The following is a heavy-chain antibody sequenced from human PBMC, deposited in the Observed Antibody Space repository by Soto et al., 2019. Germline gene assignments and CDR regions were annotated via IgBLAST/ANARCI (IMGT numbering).Heavy chain of an antibody. D-gene: IGHD6-19*01. CDR1: GYTFSDHY. CDR2: INPNSGGT. V-gene: IGHV1-2*02. J-gene: IGHJ4*02. Sequence: QVQLVQSGAEVKKPGASVEVSCKNSGYTFSDHYTHWVRQAPGQGLEWMGWINPNSGGTGYAEKFQGRVTMTRDTSISTAYMELNRLNSDDTAVYYCVRGGPVAGPTSSEAYHPFDFWGQGTLVTVSS. CDR3: VRGGPVAGPTSSEAYHPFDF.